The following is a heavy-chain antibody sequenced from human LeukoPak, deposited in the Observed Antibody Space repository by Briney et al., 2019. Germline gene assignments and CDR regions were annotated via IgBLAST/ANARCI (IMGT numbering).Heavy chain of an antibody. Sequence: PSETLSLTCTVSGGSISSSSYYWGWIRQPPGKGLEWIGSIYYSGNTNYNPFLKSRVTISMDTSKNQFSLNLSSVTAADTAVYYCARHSFETGTTWFDPWGQGTLVTVSS. D-gene: IGHD1-7*01. CDR1: GGSISSSSYY. CDR2: IYYSGNT. J-gene: IGHJ5*02. CDR3: ARHSFETGTTWFDP. V-gene: IGHV4-39*01.